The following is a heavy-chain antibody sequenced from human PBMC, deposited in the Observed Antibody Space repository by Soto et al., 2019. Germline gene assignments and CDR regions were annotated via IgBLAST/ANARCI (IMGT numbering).Heavy chain of an antibody. CDR3: ARDRDFGVVTIGPYYYYYGMDV. J-gene: IGHJ6*01. V-gene: IGHV1-18*04. CDR2: ISAYNGNT. D-gene: IGHD3-3*01. Sequence: ASVKVSCKASGYAFTSYGISWVGQAPGQGLEWMGWISAYNGNTNYAQKLQGRVTMTTDTSTSTAYMELRRLRSDDTAVYYCARDRDFGVVTIGPYYYYYGMDVWGQGTTLTVS. CDR1: GYAFTSYG.